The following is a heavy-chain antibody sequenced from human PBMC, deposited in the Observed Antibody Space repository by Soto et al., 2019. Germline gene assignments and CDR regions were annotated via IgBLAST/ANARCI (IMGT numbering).Heavy chain of an antibody. V-gene: IGHV3-15*01. CDR1: GFSFINSW. J-gene: IGHJ3*02. CDR3: TADVFDWLYRGVDALDS. Sequence: EVKLLESGGGLVKPGGSLRLSGSASGFSFINSWMTWVRQAPGKGQEWVCRIKTKSDGGTTDYAAPVKGRFTISRDDSKSTLYLQMISLKIEDTAVYYCTADVFDWLYRGVDALDSWGPGTTVNVSS. D-gene: IGHD3-9*01. CDR2: IKTKSDGGTT.